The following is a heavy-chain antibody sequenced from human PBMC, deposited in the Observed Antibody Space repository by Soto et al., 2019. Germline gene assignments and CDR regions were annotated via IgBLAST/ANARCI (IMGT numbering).Heavy chain of an antibody. CDR3: ARASKGVAATHYYYYYMDV. CDR2: IYPGDSDT. J-gene: IGHJ6*03. Sequence: SSSSYYWGWIRQPPGKGLEWMGIIYPGDSDTRYSPSFQGQVTISADKSISTAYLQWSSLKASDTAMYYCARASKGVAATHYYYYYMDVWGKGTTVTVSS. CDR1: SSSSYY. D-gene: IGHD2-15*01. V-gene: IGHV5-51*01.